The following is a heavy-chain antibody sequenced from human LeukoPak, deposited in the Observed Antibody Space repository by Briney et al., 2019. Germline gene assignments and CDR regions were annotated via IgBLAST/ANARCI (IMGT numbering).Heavy chain of an antibody. D-gene: IGHD2-2*01. J-gene: IGHJ4*02. V-gene: IGHV4-59*01. CDR1: GGSISSYY. CDR3: ARDLHCSSTSCPMGDYFDY. CDR2: IYYSGST. Sequence: SETLSLTCTVSGGSISSYYWSWIRQPPGKGLEWIGYIYYSGSTNYNPSLKSRVTISVDTSKNQFSLKLSSVTAADTAVYYCARDLHCSSTSCPMGDYFDYWGQGTLVTVSS.